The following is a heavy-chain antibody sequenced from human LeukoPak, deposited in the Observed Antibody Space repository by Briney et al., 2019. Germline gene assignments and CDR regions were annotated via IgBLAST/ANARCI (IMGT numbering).Heavy chain of an antibody. Sequence: PGGSLRPSCAASGFTFSSYGMHWVRQAPGKGLEWVAVISYDGSNKYYADSVKGGFTISRDNSKNTLYLQMNSVRAEDTAVYYCAKNVQAVAGLGPLDYWGQGTLVTVSS. CDR1: GFTFSSYG. V-gene: IGHV3-30*18. J-gene: IGHJ4*02. CDR2: ISYDGSNK. D-gene: IGHD6-19*01. CDR3: AKNVQAVAGLGPLDY.